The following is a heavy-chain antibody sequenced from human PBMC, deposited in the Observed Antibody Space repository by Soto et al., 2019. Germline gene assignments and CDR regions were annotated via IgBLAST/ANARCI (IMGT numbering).Heavy chain of an antibody. CDR2: IYYSGST. Sequence: SETLSLTCTVSGGSFSPNYWSWIRQPPGKGLEWVGYIYYSGSTYYNPSLKSRVTISVDTSKNQFSLKLSSVTAADTAVYYCARSSAVITTLDYFDYWGQGTLVTVSS. CDR1: GGSFSPNY. D-gene: IGHD3-22*01. J-gene: IGHJ4*02. CDR3: ARSSAVITTLDYFDY. V-gene: IGHV4-59*08.